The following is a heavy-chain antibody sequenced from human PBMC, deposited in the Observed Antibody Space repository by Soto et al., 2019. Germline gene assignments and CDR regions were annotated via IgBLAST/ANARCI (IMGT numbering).Heavy chain of an antibody. J-gene: IGHJ4*02. Sequence: GASVKVSCKASGFTFTSSAVQWVRQARGQRLEWIGWIVVGSGNTNYAQKFQERVTITRDVSTSTAYMELSSLRSEDTAVYYCAAEWWDSSGYYYFDYWGRGTLVTVSS. CDR2: IVVGSGNT. CDR3: AAEWWDSSGYYYFDY. D-gene: IGHD3-22*01. V-gene: IGHV1-58*01. CDR1: GFTFTSSA.